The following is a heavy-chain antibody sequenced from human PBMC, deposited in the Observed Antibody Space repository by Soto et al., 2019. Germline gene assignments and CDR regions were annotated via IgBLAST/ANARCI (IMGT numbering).Heavy chain of an antibody. J-gene: IGHJ5*02. V-gene: IGHV4-31*03. Sequence: SETLSLTCTVSGGSISSGGYYWSWIRQHPGKGLEWIGYIYYSGSTYYNPSLKSRVTISVDTSKNQFSLKLSSVTAADTAVYYCAREPLYCSSTSCYSMSGWFAPWGQGTLVTVSS. CDR1: GGSISSGGYY. D-gene: IGHD2-2*01. CDR3: AREPLYCSSTSCYSMSGWFAP. CDR2: IYYSGST.